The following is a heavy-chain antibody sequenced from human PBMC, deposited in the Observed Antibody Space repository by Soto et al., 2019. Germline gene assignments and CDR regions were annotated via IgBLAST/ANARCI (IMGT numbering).Heavy chain of an antibody. CDR3: ADQWLLLSPFDI. D-gene: IGHD6-19*01. CDR1: GFTFSSYA. CDR2: ISGSGGST. V-gene: IGHV3-23*01. Sequence: EVQMLESGGGLVQPGGSLRLSCAASGFTFSSYAMSWVRQAPGKGLEWVSAISGSGGSTYYADSVKSRFTISRDNSKNTLYLQMNSLRAEDTAEYYCADQWLLLSPFDIWGQGTMVTVSS. J-gene: IGHJ3*02.